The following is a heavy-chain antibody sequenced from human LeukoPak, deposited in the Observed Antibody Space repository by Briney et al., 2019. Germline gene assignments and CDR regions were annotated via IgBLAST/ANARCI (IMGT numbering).Heavy chain of an antibody. V-gene: IGHV3-30-3*01. D-gene: IGHD1-1*01. J-gene: IGHJ4*02. CDR1: GFTFSSYA. CDR2: ISYDGSNK. CDR3: AREDNFYGPFDY. Sequence: GGSPRPSCAASGFTFSSYAMHWVRQAPGKGLEWVAVISYDGSNKYYADSVKGRFTISRDNSKNTLYLQMNSLRAEDTAVYYCAREDNFYGPFDYWGQGTLVTVSS.